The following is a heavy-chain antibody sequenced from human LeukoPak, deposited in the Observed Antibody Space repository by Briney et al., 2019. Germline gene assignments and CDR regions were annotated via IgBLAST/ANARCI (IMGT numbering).Heavy chain of an antibody. CDR2: INSDGSST. J-gene: IGHJ3*02. CDR1: GFTFSRYW. V-gene: IGHV3-74*01. CDR3: VRGGSPPEALGDAFDI. D-gene: IGHD1-26*01. Sequence: GGSLRLSCAASGFTFSRYWTHWVRQTPGKGLVRVSRINSDGSSTTNADSVKGRFTISRDNAKNTLYLQMNSLRVEDTAVYFCVRGGSPPEALGDAFDIWGQGTMVTVSS.